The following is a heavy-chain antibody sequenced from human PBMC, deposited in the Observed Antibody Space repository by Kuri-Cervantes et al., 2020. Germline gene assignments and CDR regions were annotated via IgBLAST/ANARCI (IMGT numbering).Heavy chain of an antibody. CDR1: GYTFTSYD. Sequence: ASVKVSCKASGYTFTSYDINWVRQATGQGLEWMGWINPNSGNTGYAQKFQGRVTMTRNTSISTAYMELSSLRSEDTAVYYCARDAPQQLVGYYGMDVWGQGTTVTVSS. CDR2: INPNSGNT. J-gene: IGHJ6*02. V-gene: IGHV1-8*01. D-gene: IGHD6-13*01. CDR3: ARDAPQQLVGYYGMDV.